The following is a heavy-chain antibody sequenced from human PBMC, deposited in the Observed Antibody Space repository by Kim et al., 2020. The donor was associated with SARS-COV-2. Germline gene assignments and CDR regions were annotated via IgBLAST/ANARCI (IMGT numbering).Heavy chain of an antibody. Sequence: GTRYSPSVQGQVTISADKSSSTAYLQCGSLRASDTAMYYCARLGLTADYWGQGTLVTVSS. CDR3: ARLGLTADY. V-gene: IGHV5-51*01. D-gene: IGHD7-27*01. CDR2: GT. J-gene: IGHJ4*02.